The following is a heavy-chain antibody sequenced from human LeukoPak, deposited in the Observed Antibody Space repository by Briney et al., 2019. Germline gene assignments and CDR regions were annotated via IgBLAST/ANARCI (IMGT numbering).Heavy chain of an antibody. CDR2: INPNSGGT. J-gene: IGHJ5*02. Sequence: ASVKVSCKASGYTFTGYYMHWVRQAPGQGLERMGRINPNSGGTNYAQKFQGRVTMTRDTSISTAYMELSRLRSDDTAVYYCARDRTNRNGNWFDPWGQGTLVTVSS. V-gene: IGHV1-2*06. CDR3: ARDRTNRNGNWFDP. CDR1: GYTFTGYY. D-gene: IGHD1-14*01.